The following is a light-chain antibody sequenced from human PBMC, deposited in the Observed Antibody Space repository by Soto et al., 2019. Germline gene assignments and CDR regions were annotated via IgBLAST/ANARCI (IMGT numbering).Light chain of an antibody. CDR2: AAS. CDR1: QGMSSD. Sequence: AIRMTQSPSSFSASTVDRVTITCRASQGMSSDLAWYQQKPGKAPKLLIYAASTLQSGVPSRFSGSGSGTDFTLTISCLQSEDFATYYCQPYYSYPLTFGGGTKVEIK. V-gene: IGKV1-8*01. J-gene: IGKJ4*01. CDR3: QPYYSYPLT.